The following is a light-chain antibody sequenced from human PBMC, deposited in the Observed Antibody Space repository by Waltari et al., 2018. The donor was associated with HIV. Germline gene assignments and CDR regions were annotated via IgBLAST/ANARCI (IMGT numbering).Light chain of an antibody. CDR1: HSLLHSNGYNY. V-gene: IGKV2-28*01. J-gene: IGKJ1*01. CDR3: MQALQTPWT. Sequence: DTVLTQSPLFLPVTPGEPPSIACRSSHSLLHSNGYNYLDWYRQKPVQSPQLLIYLGSNRASGVPDRFSGSGSGTDFTLKISRVEAEDVGVYYCMQALQTPWTFGQGTKVEIK. CDR2: LGS.